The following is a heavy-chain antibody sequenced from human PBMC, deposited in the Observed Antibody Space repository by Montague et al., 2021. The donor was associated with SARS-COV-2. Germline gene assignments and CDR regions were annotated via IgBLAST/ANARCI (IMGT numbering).Heavy chain of an antibody. CDR1: GGSISSSSYY. Sequence: SETLSLTCTVSGGSISSSSYYWVWIRQPPGKGLEWIGSIYYSGSTYYNPSLKSRVTISVDTSKNQFSLKLSSVTAADTAVYYCARHSPFTIFGVGRTPGWGDHWGQGTLVTVSS. D-gene: IGHD3-3*01. CDR2: IYYSGST. J-gene: IGHJ5*02. CDR3: ARHSPFTIFGVGRTPGWGDH. V-gene: IGHV4-39*01.